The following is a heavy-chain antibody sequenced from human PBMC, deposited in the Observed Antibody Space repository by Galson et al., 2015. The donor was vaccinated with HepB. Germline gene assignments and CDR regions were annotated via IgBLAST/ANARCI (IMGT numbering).Heavy chain of an antibody. CDR1: GFTFSSYA. V-gene: IGHV3-30*04. CDR2: ISYDGSNK. J-gene: IGHJ4*02. CDR3: ARAPRVGWELPIPDY. D-gene: IGHD1-26*01. Sequence: SLRLSCAASGFTFSSYAMHWVRQAPGKGLEWVAVISYDGSNKYYADSVKGRFTISRDNSKNTLYLQMNSLRAEDTAVYYCARAPRVGWELPIPDYWGQGTLVTVSS.